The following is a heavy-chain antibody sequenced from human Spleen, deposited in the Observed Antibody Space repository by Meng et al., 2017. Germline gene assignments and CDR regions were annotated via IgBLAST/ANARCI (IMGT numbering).Heavy chain of an antibody. Sequence: QLQLQESGPGLVKPSETLSLSCSVSGDSTSNSLYFWAWLRQPPGKGLEYIGNVYYSGSTYYNPYLKSRVTISLDTSKNRFYLRLNSVTAADTAVYYCARSPEYFFDYWGQGTLVTVSS. D-gene: IGHD2/OR15-2a*01. CDR1: GDSTSNSLYF. CDR2: VYYSGST. CDR3: ARSPEYFFDY. J-gene: IGHJ4*02. V-gene: IGHV4-39*01.